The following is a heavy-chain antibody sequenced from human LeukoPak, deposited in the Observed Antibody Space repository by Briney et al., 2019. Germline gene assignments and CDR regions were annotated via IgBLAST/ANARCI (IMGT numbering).Heavy chain of an antibody. CDR2: IYYRGNT. V-gene: IGHV4-59*01. Sequence: SETLSLTCTVSGGSIRSYYWSWIRQPPGKGLEWIGYIYYRGNTNYNPSLKSRVTISVDTSKNQFSLKLSSMTAADTAVYYCARDSPPQYNSSSAGFDYWGQGTLVTVSS. CDR1: GGSIRSYY. CDR3: ARDSPPQYNSSSAGFDY. J-gene: IGHJ4*02. D-gene: IGHD6-6*01.